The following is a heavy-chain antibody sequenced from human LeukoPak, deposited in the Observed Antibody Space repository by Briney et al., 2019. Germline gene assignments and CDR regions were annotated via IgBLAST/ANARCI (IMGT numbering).Heavy chain of an antibody. D-gene: IGHD2-2*02. CDR1: GYTFTGYY. CDR2: INPNSGGT. J-gene: IGHJ5*02. Sequence: GASVKVSCKASGYTFTGYYMHWVRQAPGQGLEWMGWINPNSGGTNYAQKFQGRVTMTRDTSISTAYMELSRLRSDDTAVYYCARGDCSSASCYTGNWFDPWGQGTLVTVSS. V-gene: IGHV1-2*02. CDR3: ARGDCSSASCYTGNWFDP.